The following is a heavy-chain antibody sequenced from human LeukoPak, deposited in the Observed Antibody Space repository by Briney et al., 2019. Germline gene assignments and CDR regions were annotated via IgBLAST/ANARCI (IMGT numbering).Heavy chain of an antibody. CDR3: ARAGHYGDYATPDAFDI. J-gene: IGHJ3*02. D-gene: IGHD4-17*01. CDR2: ISWNSGSI. Sequence: GRSLRLSCAASGFTFDDYAMHWVRQAPGKGLEWVSGISWNSGSIGYADSVKGRFTISRDNAKNSLYLQMNSLRAEDTAVYYCARAGHYGDYATPDAFDIWGQGTMVTVSS. V-gene: IGHV3-9*01. CDR1: GFTFDDYA.